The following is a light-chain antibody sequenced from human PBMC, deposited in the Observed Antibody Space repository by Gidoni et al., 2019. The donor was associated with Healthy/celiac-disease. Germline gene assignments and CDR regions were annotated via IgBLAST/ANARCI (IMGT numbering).Light chain of an antibody. Sequence: EMVCTQSPATLSLSPGERATLSCRASQSVSSYLAWYQQKPGQAPRLLIYDASNRATGIPAWFLRSGSDTDFTLAISSIEHADFAIYYCQQRNNWPITFGQGTRLEIK. V-gene: IGKV3-11*01. CDR2: DAS. J-gene: IGKJ5*01. CDR3: QQRNNWPIT. CDR1: QSVSSY.